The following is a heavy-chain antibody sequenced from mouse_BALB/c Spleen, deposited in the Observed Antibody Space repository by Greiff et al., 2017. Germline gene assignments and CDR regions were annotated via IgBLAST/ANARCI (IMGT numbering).Heavy chain of an antibody. CDR1: GFNIKDTY. Sequence: VQLQQSGAELVKPGASVKLSCTASGFNIKDTYMHWVKQRPEQGLEWIGRIDPANGNTKYDPKFQGKATITADASSNTAYLQLSSLTSEDTAVYYCALDCYGSSPMDYWGQGTSVTVSS. J-gene: IGHJ4*01. V-gene: IGHV14-3*02. D-gene: IGHD1-1*01. CDR2: IDPANGNT. CDR3: ALDCYGSSPMDY.